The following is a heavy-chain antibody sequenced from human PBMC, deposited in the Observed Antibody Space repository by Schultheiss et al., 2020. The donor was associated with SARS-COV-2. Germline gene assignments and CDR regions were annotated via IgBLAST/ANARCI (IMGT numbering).Heavy chain of an antibody. CDR1: GGSISSYY. CDR2: IYYSGST. Sequence: SETLSLTCTVSGGSISSYYWSWIRQPPGKGLEWIGYIYYSGSTNYNPSLKSRVTMSVDTSKNQFSLKLSSVTAADTAVYYCARDRWGIAVAGIAGFDYWGQGTLVTVSS. J-gene: IGHJ4*02. V-gene: IGHV4-59*12. CDR3: ARDRWGIAVAGIAGFDY. D-gene: IGHD6-19*01.